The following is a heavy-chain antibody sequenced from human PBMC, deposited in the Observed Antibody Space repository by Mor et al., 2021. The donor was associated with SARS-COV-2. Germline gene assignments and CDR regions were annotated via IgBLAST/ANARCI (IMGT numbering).Heavy chain of an antibody. V-gene: IGHV1-46*03. D-gene: IGHD1-26*01. CDR3: ARDLDDSGSYGDY. J-gene: IGHJ4*02. Sequence: APGQGLEWMGIINPSGGSTSYAQKFQGRVTMTRDTSTITVYMELSSLRSEDTAVYYCARDLDDSGSYGDYWGQGSLVTVSS. CDR2: INPSGGST.